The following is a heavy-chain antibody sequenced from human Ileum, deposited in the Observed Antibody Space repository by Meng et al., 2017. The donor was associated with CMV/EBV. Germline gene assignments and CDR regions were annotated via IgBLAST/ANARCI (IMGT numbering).Heavy chain of an antibody. CDR3: ARRERISSGLEY. D-gene: IGHD6-6*01. CDR1: GYTFTGNF. V-gene: IGHV1-2*02. J-gene: IGHJ4*02. CDR2: IDPNTGGT. Sequence: LGQLGAERKKPGTSRKVSCKASGYTFTGNFIYWVRQAPGQGLEWMGWIDPNTGGTKYIQKFQGRVTMTGDTSISTAYMELSGLRFDDTAVYYCARRERISSGLEYWGQGTLVTVSS.